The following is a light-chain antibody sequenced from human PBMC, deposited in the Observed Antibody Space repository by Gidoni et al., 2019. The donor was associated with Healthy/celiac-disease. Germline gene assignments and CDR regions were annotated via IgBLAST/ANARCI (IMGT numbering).Light chain of an antibody. V-gene: IGKV1-5*03. CDR3: QQYNSYWT. CDR1: QRISSW. Sequence: DIQMTQSPSTLSASVGDRVTITCRASQRISSWLDWYQKKPGKATKLLIYKASSLESGVPSRFSGSGSGTEFTLTISSLQPDDFATYYCQQYNSYWTFGQGTKVEIK. J-gene: IGKJ1*01. CDR2: KAS.